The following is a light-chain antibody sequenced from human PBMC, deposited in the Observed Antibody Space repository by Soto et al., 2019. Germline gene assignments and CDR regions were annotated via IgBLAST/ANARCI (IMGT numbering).Light chain of an antibody. Sequence: QSVLTQPASVSGSPGQSITISCTGTSSDVGSYNLVSWYQQHPGKAPKLMIYEVSKRPSGVSNRFSGSKSGNTASLTISGRQAEDEAYYYCCSYAGSSTARLYVFATGTEVTV. J-gene: IGLJ1*01. CDR2: EVS. CDR1: SSDVGSYNL. V-gene: IGLV2-23*02. CDR3: CSYAGSSTARLYV.